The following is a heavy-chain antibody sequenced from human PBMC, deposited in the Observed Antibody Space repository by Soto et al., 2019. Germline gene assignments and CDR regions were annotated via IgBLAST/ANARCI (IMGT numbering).Heavy chain of an antibody. Sequence: GGSLRLSCAASGFTVSSNYMSWVRQAPGKGLEWVSVIYSGGSTYYADSVKGRFTIARDNSKNTLYLQMNSLRAEDTAVYYCARDSDYYDSSGYKIGYWGQGTLVTVSS. J-gene: IGHJ4*02. D-gene: IGHD3-22*01. V-gene: IGHV3-66*01. CDR1: GFTVSSNY. CDR2: IYSGGST. CDR3: ARDSDYYDSSGYKIGY.